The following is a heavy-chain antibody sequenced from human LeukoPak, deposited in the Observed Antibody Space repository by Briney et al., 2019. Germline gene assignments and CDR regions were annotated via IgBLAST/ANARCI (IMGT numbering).Heavy chain of an antibody. CDR2: INPNSGGT. CDR1: GYTFTGYY. J-gene: IGHJ3*02. V-gene: IGHV1-2*02. D-gene: IGHD6-19*01. CDR3: AGEETRTYSSGNDAFDI. Sequence: ASVKVSCKASGYTFTGYYMHWVRQAPGQGLEWMGWINPNSGGTNYAQKFQGRVTMTRDTSISTAYMELSRLRSDDTAVYYCAGEETRTYSSGNDAFDIWGQGTMVTVSS.